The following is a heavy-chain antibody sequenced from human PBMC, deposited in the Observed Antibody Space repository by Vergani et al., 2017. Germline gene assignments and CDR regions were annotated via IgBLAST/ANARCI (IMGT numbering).Heavy chain of an antibody. V-gene: IGHV1-69*04. Sequence: QVQLVQSGAEVKKPGSSVKVSCKASGGTFSSYAISWVRQAPGQGLEWMGRIIPILGIANYAQKFQGRVTITADKSTSTAYMEMSSLRSEDTAVYYCARVGAATQPFDYWGQGTLVTVSS. CDR3: ARVGAATQPFDY. CDR2: IIPILGIA. CDR1: GGTFSSYA. J-gene: IGHJ4*02. D-gene: IGHD2-15*01.